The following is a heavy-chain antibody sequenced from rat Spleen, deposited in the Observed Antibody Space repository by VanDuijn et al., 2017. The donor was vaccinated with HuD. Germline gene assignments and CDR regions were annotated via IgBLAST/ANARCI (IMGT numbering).Heavy chain of an antibody. Sequence: EVQLVESGGGLVQPGRSLKLSCAASGFTFSSFAMAWVRQAPKKGLEWVATITSGGSNTYYPDSVKGRFTISRDNAKSTLYLQMDSLRSEDTATYYCAKNGAYYGPNWFAYWGQGTLVTVSS. J-gene: IGHJ3*01. CDR1: GFTFSSFA. V-gene: IGHV5-25*01. D-gene: IGHD1-6*01. CDR2: ITSGGSNT. CDR3: AKNGAYYGPNWFAY.